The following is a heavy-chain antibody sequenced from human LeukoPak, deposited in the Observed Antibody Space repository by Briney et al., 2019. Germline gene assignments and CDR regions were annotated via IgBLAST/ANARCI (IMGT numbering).Heavy chain of an antibody. Sequence: ASVKVSCKASGYTFTSYGISWVRQAPGQGLEWMGWISAYNGNTNYAQKLQGRVTMTTDTSTSTAYMELRSLRSDDTAVYYCARNYFATYYDYVWGIHDYWGQGTLVTVSS. CDR1: GYTFTSYG. CDR3: ARNYFATYYDYVWGIHDY. D-gene: IGHD3-16*01. J-gene: IGHJ4*02. CDR2: ISAYNGNT. V-gene: IGHV1-18*01.